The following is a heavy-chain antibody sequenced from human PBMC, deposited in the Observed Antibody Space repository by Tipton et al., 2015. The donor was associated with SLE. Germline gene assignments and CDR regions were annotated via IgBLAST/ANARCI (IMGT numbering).Heavy chain of an antibody. Sequence: QSGAEVKKAGESLKISCKGFGYSFPDYWIGWVRQMPGKGLEWMGIIYPRDSDTRYSPSFKGQVTISVDKSISTAYLQWSSLKASDTATYYCTKHGDNLRYGYWGQGTLVTVSS. D-gene: IGHD7-27*01. CDR3: TKHGDNLRYGY. CDR1: GYSFPDYW. V-gene: IGHV5-51*01. CDR2: IYPRDSDT. J-gene: IGHJ4*02.